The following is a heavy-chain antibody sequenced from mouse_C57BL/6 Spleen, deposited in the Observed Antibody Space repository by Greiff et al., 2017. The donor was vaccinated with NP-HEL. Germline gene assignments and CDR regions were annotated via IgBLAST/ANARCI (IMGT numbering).Heavy chain of an antibody. J-gene: IGHJ4*01. CDR3: ARELRGDAMDY. Sequence: VQLQQPGAELVKPGASVKLSCKASGYTFTSYWMHWVKQRPGQGLEWIGMIHPNSGSTNYNEKFKSKATLTVDKSTSTAYMQLSSLTSEDSAVYYCARELRGDAMDYGGQGTSVTVSS. CDR2: IHPNSGST. CDR1: GYTFTSYW. D-gene: IGHD1-1*01. V-gene: IGHV1-64*01.